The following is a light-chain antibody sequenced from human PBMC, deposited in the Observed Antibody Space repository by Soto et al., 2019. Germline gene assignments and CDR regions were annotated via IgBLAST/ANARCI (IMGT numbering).Light chain of an antibody. Sequence: DIQMTQSPSSLSASVGDRVTITCRASQTINSYLNWYQQKPGKAPNLLIYTASNLASGDPSRFSGSGFRTDFTLTISSLQHGDFATYFCQQTYTIPQTLGQGTKVES. CDR3: QQTYTIPQT. CDR2: TAS. V-gene: IGKV1-39*01. J-gene: IGKJ1*01. CDR1: QTINSY.